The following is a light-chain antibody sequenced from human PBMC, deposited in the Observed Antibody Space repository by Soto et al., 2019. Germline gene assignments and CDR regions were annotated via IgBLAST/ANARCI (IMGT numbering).Light chain of an antibody. CDR2: VNS. J-gene: IGLJ2*01. Sequence: QSVLTQPPSVSGAPGQRVTISCTGSSSNIGAGYDVHWYQQLPGTAPKLLIYVNSDRPSGVPDRFSGSQSGTSASLAITGLQAEDEADYYCQSYDSSLNGVVFGGGTKVTVL. CDR1: SSNIGAGYD. CDR3: QSYDSSLNGVV. V-gene: IGLV1-40*01.